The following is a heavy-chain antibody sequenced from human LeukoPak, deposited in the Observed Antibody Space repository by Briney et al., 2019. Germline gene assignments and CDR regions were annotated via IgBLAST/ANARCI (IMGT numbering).Heavy chain of an antibody. D-gene: IGHD3-22*01. CDR2: TSSSDAGT. J-gene: IGHJ6*03. CDR3: ARDPPSSGTNGYYYMDV. Sequence: GGSLRLSCAASGFPLSSYAMSWVRQAPGKGLEWVSATSSSDAGTYYADSVRGRFTISRDNSKNTLYLQMNSLRLEDAAVYYCARDPPSSGTNGYYYMDVWGKGTTVTVSS. CDR1: GFPLSSYA. V-gene: IGHV3-23*01.